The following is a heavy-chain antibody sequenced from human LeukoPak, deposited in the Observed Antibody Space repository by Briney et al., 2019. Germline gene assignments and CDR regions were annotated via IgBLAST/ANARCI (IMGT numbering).Heavy chain of an antibody. CDR3: ASYNSNFYYYYGMDV. J-gene: IGHJ6*02. Sequence: GGSLRVSCAASGFTFSSYSMNWVRQAPGKGLEWVSYISSSSSTIYYADSVKGRFTISRDNAKNSLYLQMNSLRAEDTAVYYCASYNSNFYYYYGMDVWGQGTTVTVSS. CDR1: GFTFSSYS. CDR2: ISSSSSTI. V-gene: IGHV3-48*01. D-gene: IGHD4-4*01.